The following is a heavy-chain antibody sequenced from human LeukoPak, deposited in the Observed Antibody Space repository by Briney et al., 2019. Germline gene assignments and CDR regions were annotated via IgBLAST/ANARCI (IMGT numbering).Heavy chain of an antibody. Sequence: GASLQISCKGSGYSFTSYWIGWVRQMPGKGLEWMGIIYPGDSDTITRDSPSFQGQVTISADKSISTAFLQWSSLKASDTAMYYCAKSSPSGYGAFDIWGQGTMVTVSS. V-gene: IGHV5-51*01. CDR3: AKSSPSGYGAFDI. CDR1: GYSFTSYW. D-gene: IGHD5-12*01. J-gene: IGHJ3*02. CDR2: IYPGDSDTIT.